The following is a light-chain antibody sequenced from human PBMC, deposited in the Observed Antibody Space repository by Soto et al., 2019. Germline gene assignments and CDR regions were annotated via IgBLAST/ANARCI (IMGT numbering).Light chain of an antibody. CDR3: SSYAGSDVFV. V-gene: IGLV2-8*01. CDR2: EVN. J-gene: IGLJ1*01. Sequence: QSVLTQPPSASGSPGQSVTISCTGTSSDVGGYNYVSWYQQHPGKAPKLMIYEVNKRPSGVPDRFSGSKSGNTASLTVSGLQAEDEAHYYCSSYAGSDVFVFGTGTKVTVL. CDR1: SSDVGGYNY.